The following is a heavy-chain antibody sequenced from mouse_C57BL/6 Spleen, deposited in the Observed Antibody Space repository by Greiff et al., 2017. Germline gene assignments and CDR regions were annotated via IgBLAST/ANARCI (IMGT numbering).Heavy chain of an antibody. CDR1: GFNIKDYY. CDR3: TKDYYGSSPPVAY. CDR2: IDPEDGDT. V-gene: IGHV14-1*01. J-gene: IGHJ3*01. D-gene: IGHD1-1*01. Sequence: VQLQQSGAELVRPGASVKLSCTASGFNIKDYYMHWVKQRPEQGLEWIGRIDPEDGDTEYAPKFQGKATMTADTSSNTAYLQLSSLTSEDTAVYYCTKDYYGSSPPVAYWGQGTLVTVSA.